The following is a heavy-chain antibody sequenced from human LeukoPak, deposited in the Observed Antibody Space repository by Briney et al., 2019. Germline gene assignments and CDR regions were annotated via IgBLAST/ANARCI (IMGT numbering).Heavy chain of an antibody. Sequence: GGSLRLSCAASGFTVSSNYMSWVRQAPGKGLEWVSVIYSGGSTYYADSVKGRFTISRDNSKNTLYLQMNSLRAEDTAVYYCARDVTYSSGWSLYWGQGTLVTVSS. CDR2: IYSGGST. D-gene: IGHD6-19*01. V-gene: IGHV3-53*01. J-gene: IGHJ4*02. CDR3: ARDVTYSSGWSLY. CDR1: GFTVSSNY.